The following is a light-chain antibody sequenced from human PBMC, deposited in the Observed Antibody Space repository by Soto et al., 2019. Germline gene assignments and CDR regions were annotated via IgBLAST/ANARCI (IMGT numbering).Light chain of an antibody. Sequence: EIVLTQSPATMSLSPGERATLSCRASQIVSSYLAWYQQKRCKAPRLLIYDASNWATDIPARFSGSGSGTDFALTISILDPEDFAVYYCQPGSNWLTFGHGKKVDIK. CDR3: QPGSNWLT. V-gene: IGKV3-11*01. CDR2: DAS. J-gene: IGKJ3*01. CDR1: QIVSSY.